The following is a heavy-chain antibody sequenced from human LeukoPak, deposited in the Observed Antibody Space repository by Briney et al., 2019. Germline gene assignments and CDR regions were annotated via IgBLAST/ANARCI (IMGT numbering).Heavy chain of an antibody. V-gene: IGHV5-51*01. Sequence: PGESLKISCKGSGYSFTRYWIGWVRQMPGKGLEWMGSIYPGDSDTRYSQSLQGQVTISADKSITTTYLQWSSLKASDTAMYFCARGKDIEATVGDAFDTWGQGTMVTVSS. D-gene: IGHD1-1*01. CDR3: ARGKDIEATVGDAFDT. CDR2: IYPGDSDT. J-gene: IGHJ3*02. CDR1: GYSFTRYW.